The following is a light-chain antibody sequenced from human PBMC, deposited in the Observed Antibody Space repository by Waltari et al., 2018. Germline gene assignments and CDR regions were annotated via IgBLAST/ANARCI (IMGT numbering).Light chain of an antibody. CDR1: QSVSS. J-gene: IGKJ2*01. CDR2: AAS. CDR3: QQSTHFPDT. V-gene: IGKV1-39*01. Sequence: DVQMTQSPSSLSASVGDRVTITCRASQSVSSLNVYHQKPGPAPKLLIYAASTLQGGVPSRFSGSGSGTDFTLTISSLQPEDSATYFCQQSTHFPDTFGQGTKLEIK.